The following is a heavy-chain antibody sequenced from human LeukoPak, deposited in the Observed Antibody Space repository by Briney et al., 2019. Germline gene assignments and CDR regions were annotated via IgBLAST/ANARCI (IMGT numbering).Heavy chain of an antibody. CDR1: GLTFSDYS. Sequence: GGSLRLSCAASGLTFSDYSMTWVRQAPGKGLEWVSYISSDGSTIYYAGSVKGRFTISRDNAKNSLYLQMNSLRAEDTAVYYCARAIYHLDYWGQGTLVTVSS. D-gene: IGHD3-16*02. CDR3: ARAIYHLDY. CDR2: ISSDGSTI. J-gene: IGHJ4*02. V-gene: IGHV3-11*04.